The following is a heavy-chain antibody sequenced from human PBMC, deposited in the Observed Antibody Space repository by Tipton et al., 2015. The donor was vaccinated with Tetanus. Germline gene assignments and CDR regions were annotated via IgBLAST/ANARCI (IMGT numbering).Heavy chain of an antibody. CDR2: IYPGDSDT. V-gene: IGHV5-51*01. CDR3: ARAHCSDGVCNFDY. CDR1: GYIFNNYW. J-gene: IGHJ4*02. D-gene: IGHD2-8*01. Sequence: QLVQSGGEVKKPGESLETSCKGSGYIFNNYWIGWVRQMPGKGLEWMGIIYPGDSDTRYSPSFQGQVTISVDKSISTAYLQWSSLKASDTSMFYCARAHCSDGVCNFDYWGQGALVTVAS.